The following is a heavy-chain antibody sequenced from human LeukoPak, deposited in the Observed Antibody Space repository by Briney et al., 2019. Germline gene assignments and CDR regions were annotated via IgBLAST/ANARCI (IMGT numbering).Heavy chain of an antibody. D-gene: IGHD1-26*01. CDR2: IYYSGST. Sequence: SETLSLTCTISGDSTSSDRYYGGWVRQPPGKGLEWIGNIYYSGSTYYNPSLKSRVTMSVDTSKNQFFLKLNSVTAADTAVYYCARGRPYSGGYHLDYWGQGTLVTVSP. CDR1: GDSTSSDRYY. V-gene: IGHV4-39*01. CDR3: ARGRPYSGGYHLDY. J-gene: IGHJ4*02.